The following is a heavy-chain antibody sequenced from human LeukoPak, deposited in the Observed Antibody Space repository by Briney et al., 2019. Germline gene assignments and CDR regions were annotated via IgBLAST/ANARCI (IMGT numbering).Heavy chain of an antibody. D-gene: IGHD6-19*01. CDR3: AKDQVVGIAVAGTVYDY. J-gene: IGHJ4*02. Sequence: PGGSLRLSCAASGFTFSSYAMSWVRQAPGKGLEWVSAISGSGGSTYYADSVKGRFTISRDNSKNTLYLQMNSLRAEDTAVYYCAKDQVVGIAVAGTVYDYWGQGTLVTVSS. CDR1: GFTFSSYA. V-gene: IGHV3-23*01. CDR2: ISGSGGST.